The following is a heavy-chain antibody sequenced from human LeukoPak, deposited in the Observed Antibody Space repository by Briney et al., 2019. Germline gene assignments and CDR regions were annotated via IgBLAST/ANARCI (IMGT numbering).Heavy chain of an antibody. CDR1: GFPFNAYW. J-gene: IGHJ4*02. Sequence: GGSLRLSCAASGFPFNAYWMTWVRQAPGKGLEWVANIRQDGDTKYYVDSVKGRFTIPRDNAMNSLYLQMNSLRAEDTAIYYCARSLPYGTTWYGRSDFWGQGTLVTVSS. D-gene: IGHD6-13*01. V-gene: IGHV3-7*03. CDR2: IRQDGDTK. CDR3: ARSLPYGTTWYGRSDF.